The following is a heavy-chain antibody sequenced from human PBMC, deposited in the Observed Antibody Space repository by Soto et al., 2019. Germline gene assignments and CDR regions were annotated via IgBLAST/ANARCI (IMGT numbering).Heavy chain of an antibody. Sequence: QVQLVQSGAEVKKPGASVKVSCKASGYTFNGYYMHWIRQAPGQGLEWMGWINPDTGGTKYAQKFQGRVTMTRXTSISTAYMELSSLTSDDTAVFYCARKVRDYNFDYWGQGTLVTVSS. CDR2: INPDTGGT. CDR1: GYTFNGYY. CDR3: ARKVRDYNFDY. J-gene: IGHJ4*02. D-gene: IGHD3-16*01. V-gene: IGHV1-2*02.